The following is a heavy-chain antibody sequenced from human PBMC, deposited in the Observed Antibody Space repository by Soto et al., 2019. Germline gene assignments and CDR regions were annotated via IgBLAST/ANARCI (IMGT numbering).Heavy chain of an antibody. Sequence: EVQLVESGGGLVKPGGSLRLSCAASGFTFSNACMNWVRQATGKGREGVGRIKSKTYWGKTDYAAPVKGRFTISRDDSKNTLYLQMNSLKTEDTAVYYCTTDIIAAPVDYWGQGTLVTVSS. V-gene: IGHV3-15*07. CDR1: GFTFSNAC. J-gene: IGHJ4*02. CDR2: IKSKTYWGKT. CDR3: TTDIIAAPVDY. D-gene: IGHD6-13*01.